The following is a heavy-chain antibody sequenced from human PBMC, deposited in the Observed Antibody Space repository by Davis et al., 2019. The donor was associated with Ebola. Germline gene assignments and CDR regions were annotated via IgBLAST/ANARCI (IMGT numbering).Heavy chain of an antibody. Sequence: PSETLSLTCAVSGYSIGSGYYWNWIRQPPGKGLEWIGHIYYNGGTKYNPSLKSRLTISVDTSKNQFSLKLSSVTAADTAVYYCARRVEMTIGGIYNWLDPWGQGTLVTVSS. V-gene: IGHV4-38-2*01. CDR1: GYSIGSGYY. CDR3: ARRVEMTIGGIYNWLDP. J-gene: IGHJ5*02. CDR2: IYYNGGT. D-gene: IGHD4/OR15-4a*01.